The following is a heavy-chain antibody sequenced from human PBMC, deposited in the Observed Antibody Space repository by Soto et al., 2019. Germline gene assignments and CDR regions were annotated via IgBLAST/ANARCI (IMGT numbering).Heavy chain of an antibody. CDR1: GGSFSGYY. CDR2: INHSGST. V-gene: IGHV4-34*01. Sequence: SETLSLTCAVYGGSFSGYYWSWIRQPPGKGLEWIGEINHSGSTNYNPSLKSRVTISVDTSKNQFSLKLSSVTAADTAVYYCARGSDRLKYYGTDVWGQGTKVTVYS. D-gene: IGHD2-15*01. J-gene: IGHJ6*02. CDR3: ARGSDRLKYYGTDV.